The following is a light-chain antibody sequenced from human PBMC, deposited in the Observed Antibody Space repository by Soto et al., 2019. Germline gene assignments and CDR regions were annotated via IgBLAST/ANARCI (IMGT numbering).Light chain of an antibody. J-gene: IGKJ3*01. Sequence: DLQMTQSPSSLSASVGDRVTITCRASQSISSYLYWYQQKPGKAPKLLIYAASSLQSGVPSRFSGSGSGTDFTLTISSLQPEDFATYYCQQSYSTPPFTFGPGTKVDIK. CDR3: QQSYSTPPFT. CDR2: AAS. CDR1: QSISSY. V-gene: IGKV1-39*01.